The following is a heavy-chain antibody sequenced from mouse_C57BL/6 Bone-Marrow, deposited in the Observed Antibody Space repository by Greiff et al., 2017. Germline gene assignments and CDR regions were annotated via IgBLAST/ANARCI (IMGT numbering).Heavy chain of an antibody. J-gene: IGHJ1*03. Sequence: DVKLQESGAELVKPGASVKLSCTASGFNIKDYYMHWVKQRTEQGLEWIGRIDPEDGETKYAPKFQGKATITADTSSNTAYLQLSSLTSEDTAVYYCAIPLGHWYFDVWGTGTTVTVSS. CDR2: IDPEDGET. V-gene: IGHV14-2*01. D-gene: IGHD6-1*01. CDR3: AIPLGHWYFDV. CDR1: GFNIKDYY.